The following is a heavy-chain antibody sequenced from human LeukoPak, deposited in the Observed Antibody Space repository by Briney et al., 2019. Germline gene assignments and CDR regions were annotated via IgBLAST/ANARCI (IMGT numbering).Heavy chain of an antibody. V-gene: IGHV4-59*01. J-gene: IGHJ3*02. CDR1: GGSISSYY. D-gene: IGHD3-3*01. Sequence: SETLSLTCTVSGGSISSYYWSWIRQPPGKGLEWIGHIYYSGSTNYNPSLKSRVTISVDTSKNQFSLKLSSVTAADTAVYYCARVARFLEWFDAFDIWGQGTMVTVSS. CDR3: ARVARFLEWFDAFDI. CDR2: IYYSGST.